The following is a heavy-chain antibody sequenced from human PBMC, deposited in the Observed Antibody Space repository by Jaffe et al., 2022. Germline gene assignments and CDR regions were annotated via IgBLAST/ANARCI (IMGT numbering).Heavy chain of an antibody. V-gene: IGHV4-59*01. CDR1: GGSISSYY. D-gene: IGHD3-9*01. Sequence: QVQLQESGPGLVKPSETLSLTCTVSGGSISSYYWSWIRQPPGKGLEWIGYIYYSGSTNYNPSLKSRVTISVDTSKNQFSLKLSSVTAADTAVYYCARVPELRYFDWLTSYYYMDVWGKGTTVTVSS. CDR3: ARVPELRYFDWLTSYYYMDV. CDR2: IYYSGST. J-gene: IGHJ6*03.